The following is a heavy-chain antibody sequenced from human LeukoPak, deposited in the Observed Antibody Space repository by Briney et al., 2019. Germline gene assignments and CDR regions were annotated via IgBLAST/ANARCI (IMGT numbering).Heavy chain of an antibody. V-gene: IGHV1-69*13. CDR3: AAPPLLTGYPYGI. D-gene: IGHD3-9*01. CDR2: IIPIFGTA. J-gene: IGHJ3*02. Sequence: SVKVSCKASGGTFNSYAISWVRQAPGQGLEWMGGIIPIFGTANYAQKFQGRVTITADESTSTAYMELNSLRSEDTAVYYCAAPPLLTGYPYGIWGQGTMVTVSS. CDR1: GGTFNSYA.